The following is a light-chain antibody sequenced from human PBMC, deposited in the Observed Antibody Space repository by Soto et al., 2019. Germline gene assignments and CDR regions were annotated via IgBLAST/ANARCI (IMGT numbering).Light chain of an antibody. CDR1: SSDVGNYNL. Sequence: QSALTQPASVAGSPGQSITISCTGTSSDVGNYNLVSWFQQHPGKAPKLMIFEVSQRPSGVSNRFSGSKSGNTASLTISGLQAEDEADYYCCSYGGGTIMIFGGGNKLTVL. CDR2: EVS. J-gene: IGLJ2*01. CDR3: CSYGGGTIMI. V-gene: IGLV2-23*02.